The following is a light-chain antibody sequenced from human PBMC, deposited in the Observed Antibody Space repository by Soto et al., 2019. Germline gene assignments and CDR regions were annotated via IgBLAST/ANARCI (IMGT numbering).Light chain of an antibody. J-gene: IGLJ1*01. CDR1: SSDVGGYKH. CDR2: EVS. CDR3: NSQRSSGTRV. V-gene: IGLV2-14*01. Sequence: SARAQPASVSGSPGQSITISCTGTSSDVGGYKHVSWYQHHPGKAPKLMIYEVSNRPSGVSNRFSGSKSGYTASLTISWLQAEDEADYYCNSQRSSGTRVFGTGTKVTVL.